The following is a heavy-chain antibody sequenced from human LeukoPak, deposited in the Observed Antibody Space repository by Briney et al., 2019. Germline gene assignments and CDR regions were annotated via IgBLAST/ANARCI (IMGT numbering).Heavy chain of an antibody. CDR3: ARDGCSGGSCYYYYGMDV. V-gene: IGHV4-59*01. Sequence: PSETLSLTCTVSGGSISSYYWSWIRQPPGKGLEWIGYIYYSGSTNYNPSLKSRVTISVDTSKNQFSLKLSSVTAADTAVYYCARDGCSGGSCYYYYGMDVWGQGTTVTVSS. D-gene: IGHD2-15*01. CDR2: IYYSGST. J-gene: IGHJ6*02. CDR1: GGSISSYY.